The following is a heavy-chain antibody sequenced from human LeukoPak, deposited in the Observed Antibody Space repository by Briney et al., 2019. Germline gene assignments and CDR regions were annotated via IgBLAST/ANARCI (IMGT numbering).Heavy chain of an antibody. V-gene: IGHV1-8*01. CDR2: MNPNSGNT. J-gene: IGHJ6*02. Sequence: GASVKVSCKASGYTFTSYDINWVRQATGQGLEWMGWMNPNSGNTGYAQKFQGRVTMTRNTSISTAYMELSSLRSEDTAVYYCARVPTDYYYYGMDVWGQGTTVTVSS. CDR1: GYTFTSYD. CDR3: ARVPTDYYYYGMDV.